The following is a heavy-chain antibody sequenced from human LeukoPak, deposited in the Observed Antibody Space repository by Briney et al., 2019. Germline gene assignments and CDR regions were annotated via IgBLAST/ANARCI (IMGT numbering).Heavy chain of an antibody. J-gene: IGHJ6*02. D-gene: IGHD6-19*01. V-gene: IGHV3-33*01. Sequence: GGSLRLSCAASGFTFSSYGMHWVRQAPGKGLEWVAVIWYDGSNKYYADSVKGRFTISRDNSKNTLYLQMNSPRAEGTAVYYCARASSGGYYYYGMDVWGQGTTVTVSS. CDR2: IWYDGSNK. CDR3: ARASSGGYYYYGMDV. CDR1: GFTFSSYG.